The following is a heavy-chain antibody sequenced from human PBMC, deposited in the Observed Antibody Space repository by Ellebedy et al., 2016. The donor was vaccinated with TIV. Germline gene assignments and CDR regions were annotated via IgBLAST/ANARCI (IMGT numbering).Heavy chain of an antibody. D-gene: IGHD3-16*01. V-gene: IGHV1-46*01. CDR1: GYTFTSYY. J-gene: IGHJ6*02. CDR2: INPRSGST. CDR3: ASPSTHGRGRVYYYGMDV. Sequence: AASVKVSCKASGYTFTSYYMHWARQAPGQGLEWMGIINPRSGSTSYAQKFQGRVTLTRDTSTSTVYMELSSLRSEDTAVYYCASPSTHGRGRVYYYGMDVWGQGTTVTVSS.